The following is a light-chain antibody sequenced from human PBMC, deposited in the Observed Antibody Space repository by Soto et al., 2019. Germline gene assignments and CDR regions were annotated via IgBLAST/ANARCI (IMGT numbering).Light chain of an antibody. CDR2: AAS. J-gene: IGKJ4*01. Sequence: DIQMTQSPSSLSASVGDRVTITCRASQSISIYLNWYQQKPGEAPNLLIYAASSLQSGVPSRFSGSGSGTDFTLTISSLQPEDFATYYWQQSYSTSLTYSTSLTFGGGTKVEIK. CDR1: QSISIY. V-gene: IGKV1-39*01. CDR3: QQSYSTSLTYSTSLT.